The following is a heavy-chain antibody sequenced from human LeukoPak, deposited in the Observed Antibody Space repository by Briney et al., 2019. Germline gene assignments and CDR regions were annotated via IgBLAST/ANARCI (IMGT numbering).Heavy chain of an antibody. CDR2: ISYDGSNK. J-gene: IGHJ3*02. D-gene: IGHD3-3*01. CDR3: ARDPTYYDFWSGYLSHDAFDI. Sequence: GGSLRLSCAASGFTFSSYAMHWVRQAPGKGLEWVAVISYDGSNKYYADSVKGRFTISRDNSKNTLYLQMNSLRAEDTAVYYCARDPTYYDFWSGYLSHDAFDIWGQGTMVTVSS. CDR1: GFTFSSYA. V-gene: IGHV3-30*04.